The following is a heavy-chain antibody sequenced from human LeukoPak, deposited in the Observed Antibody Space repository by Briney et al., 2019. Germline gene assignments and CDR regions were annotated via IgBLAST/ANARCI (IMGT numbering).Heavy chain of an antibody. CDR2: INPSGGST. J-gene: IGHJ4*02. V-gene: IGHV1-46*01. CDR1: GCTFTSYY. CDR3: AKDLGCRDGYNCY. D-gene: IGHD5-24*01. Sequence: ASVKVSCKASGCTFTSYYMHWVRQAPGQGLEWMGIINPSGGSTSYAQKFQGRVTMTRDMSTSTVYMELSSLRSEDTAVYYCAKDLGCRDGYNCYWGQGTLVTVSS.